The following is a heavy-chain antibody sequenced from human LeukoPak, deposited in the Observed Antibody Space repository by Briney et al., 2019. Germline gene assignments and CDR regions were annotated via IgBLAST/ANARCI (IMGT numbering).Heavy chain of an antibody. D-gene: IGHD3-3*01. CDR1: GYSFTDYY. CDR3: ARADFIDAGPYLIGP. CDR2: INTKSGRT. J-gene: IGHJ5*02. V-gene: IGHV1-2*02. Sequence: ASVRVSCKTSGYSFTDYYIHWVRQAPGHRLEWMGWINTKSGRTSSARKFQGRVTMTRDPSITTVYMDMAWLTSDDTAIYFCARADFIDAGPYLIGPWGQGTLVTVSS.